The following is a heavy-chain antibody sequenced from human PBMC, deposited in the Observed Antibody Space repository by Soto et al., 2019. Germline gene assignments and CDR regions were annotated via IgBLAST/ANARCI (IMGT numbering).Heavy chain of an antibody. Sequence: GGSLRLSCAASGFTFSSYAMSWVRQAPGKGLEWVSAISGSGGSTYYADSVKGRFTISRDNSKNTLYLQMNSLRAEDTAVYYCAKDSYDYIWGSYRDYYYYMDVWGKGTTVTVSS. D-gene: IGHD3-16*02. V-gene: IGHV3-23*01. CDR2: ISGSGGST. CDR3: AKDSYDYIWGSYRDYYYYMDV. J-gene: IGHJ6*03. CDR1: GFTFSSYA.